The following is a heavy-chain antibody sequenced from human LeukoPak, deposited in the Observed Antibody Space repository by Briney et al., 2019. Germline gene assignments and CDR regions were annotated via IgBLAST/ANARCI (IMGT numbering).Heavy chain of an antibody. J-gene: IGHJ4*02. CDR1: GFTFSSYA. Sequence: GRSLRLACAASGFTFSSYAMHWVRQAPGKGLEWVAVISYDGSNKYYADSVKGRFTISRDNSKNTLYLQMNSLRAEDTAVYYCARGPSPTNFDYWGQGTLVTVSS. V-gene: IGHV3-30-3*01. CDR2: ISYDGSNK. CDR3: ARGPSPTNFDY. D-gene: IGHD5-12*01.